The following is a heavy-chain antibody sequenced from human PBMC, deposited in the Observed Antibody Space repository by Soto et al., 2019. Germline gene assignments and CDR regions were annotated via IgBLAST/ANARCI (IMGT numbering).Heavy chain of an antibody. V-gene: IGHV3-48*02. CDR3: ARDNGATNNTWYYFDS. CDR1: GFTFRNYG. D-gene: IGHD2-8*01. CDR2: ISSSSVAI. J-gene: IGHJ4*02. Sequence: GGPLRLSCAASGFTFRNYGMNWVRQAPGKGLEWVSYISSSSVAIFYADSVKGRFTISRDNAKNSLFLQMNSLRDEDTAVYYCARDNGATNNTWYYFDSWGQGTLVTVSS.